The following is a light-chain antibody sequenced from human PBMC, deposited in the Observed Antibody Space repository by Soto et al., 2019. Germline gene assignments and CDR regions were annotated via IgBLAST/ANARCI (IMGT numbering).Light chain of an antibody. V-gene: IGLV1-40*01. J-gene: IGLJ1*01. CDR3: CSYAGSSTYV. CDR1: SFNIGANYD. Sequence: QSVLTQPPSVSGAPGQGVTISCTGSSFNIGANYDVHWYQHLPGTGPKLLIYANSFRPSGVPDRVSASKSGSSASLAITGLQAEDEADYYCCSYAGSSTYVFGTGTKLTVL. CDR2: ANS.